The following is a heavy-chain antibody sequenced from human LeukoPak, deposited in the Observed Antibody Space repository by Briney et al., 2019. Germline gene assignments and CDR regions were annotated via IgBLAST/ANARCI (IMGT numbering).Heavy chain of an antibody. CDR2: LSGSGSTI. Sequence: GGSLRLSCAASGFTFSSYSMSWVRQAPGKGPEWISYLSGSGSTIYYADSVKGRSTISRDNANNSLYLQMNSLRADDTAIYYCARDVTYYYDSSTYSLDYWGQGTLVTVSS. CDR1: GFTFSSYS. V-gene: IGHV3-48*01. CDR3: ARDVTYYYDSSTYSLDY. D-gene: IGHD3-22*01. J-gene: IGHJ4*02.